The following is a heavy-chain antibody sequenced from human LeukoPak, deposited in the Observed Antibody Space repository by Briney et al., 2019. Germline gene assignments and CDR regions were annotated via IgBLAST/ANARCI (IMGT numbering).Heavy chain of an antibody. V-gene: IGHV4-59*01. J-gene: IGHJ2*01. CDR3: ARDRLAATHFDL. Sequence: SETLSLTCTVSGGSISSYYWSWIRQPPGKGLEWIGYIYYSGSTNHNPSLKSRVTISVDTSKNQFSLKLSSVTAADTAVYYCARDRLAATHFDLWGRGTLVTVSS. CDR2: IYYSGST. CDR1: GGSISSYY. D-gene: IGHD2-15*01.